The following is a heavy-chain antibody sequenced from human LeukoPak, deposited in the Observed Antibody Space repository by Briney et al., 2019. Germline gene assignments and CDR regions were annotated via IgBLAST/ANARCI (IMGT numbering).Heavy chain of an antibody. CDR1: GFTFSSYA. CDR2: ISYRIDTT. V-gene: IGHV3-23*01. CDR3: AKVRTGHYFDY. D-gene: IGHD3/OR15-3a*01. Sequence: GGSLRLSCAASGFTFSSYAMSWVRQAPGKGLEWVSSISYRIDTTYYADSVKGRFTISRDNSKNTLYLQMNSLRAEDTAVYYCAKVRTGHYFDYWGQGTLVTVSS. J-gene: IGHJ4*02.